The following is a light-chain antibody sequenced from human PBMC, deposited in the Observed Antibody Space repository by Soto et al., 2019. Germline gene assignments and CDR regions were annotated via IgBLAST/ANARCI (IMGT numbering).Light chain of an antibody. CDR2: DAS. CDR1: QSVTNNY. J-gene: IGKJ4*01. Sequence: EIVLTQSPGTLSLSPLERARLSVMASQSVTNNYLAWYQQKPGQAPRLLIYDASGRATGIPDRFSGSGSGTDFTLTISRLEPEDFAVYYCQQYGGSPRLTFGGGTKVDIK. CDR3: QQYGGSPRLT. V-gene: IGKV3-20*01.